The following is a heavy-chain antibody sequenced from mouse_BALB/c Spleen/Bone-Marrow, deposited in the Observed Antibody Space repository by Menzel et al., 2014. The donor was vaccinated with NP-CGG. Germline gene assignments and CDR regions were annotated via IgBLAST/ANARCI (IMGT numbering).Heavy chain of an antibody. CDR3: ARSLYYRYDFFDY. D-gene: IGHD2-14*01. CDR1: GFTFSSFG. V-gene: IGHV5-17*02. CDR2: ISSGSSTI. Sequence: DVQLVESGGGLVQPGGSRKLSCAASGFTFSSFGMHWVRQAPEKGLEWVAYISSGSSTIYYADTVKGRFTISRDNPKNTLFLQTTSLRSEDTAMYYCARSLYYRYDFFDYWGQGTTLTVSS. J-gene: IGHJ2*01.